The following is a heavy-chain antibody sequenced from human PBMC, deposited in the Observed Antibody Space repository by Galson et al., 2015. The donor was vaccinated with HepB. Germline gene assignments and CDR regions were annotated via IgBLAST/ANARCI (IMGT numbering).Heavy chain of an antibody. D-gene: IGHD3-10*01. Sequence: SLRLSCAASGFTFSSYGMHWVRQAPGKGLEWVAVISYDGSNKYYADSVKGRFTISRDNSKNTLYLQMNSLRAEDTAVYYCAKDHELWFGAPDYWGQGTLVTVSS. CDR3: AKDHELWFGAPDY. CDR2: ISYDGSNK. V-gene: IGHV3-30*18. CDR1: GFTFSSYG. J-gene: IGHJ4*02.